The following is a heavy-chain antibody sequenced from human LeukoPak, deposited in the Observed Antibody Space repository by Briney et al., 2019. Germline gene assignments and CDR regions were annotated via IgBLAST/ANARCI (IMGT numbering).Heavy chain of an antibody. Sequence: GASVKVSCKVSGYTLTELSMHWVRQAPGKGLEWMGGFDPEDGETIYAQKFQDRVTMTEDTSTDTAYMELSSLRSEDTAVYYCATSFVGSSASSPFDYWGQGTLVTVSS. CDR1: GYTLTELS. D-gene: IGHD2-2*01. J-gene: IGHJ4*02. V-gene: IGHV1-24*01. CDR2: FDPEDGET. CDR3: ATSFVGSSASSPFDY.